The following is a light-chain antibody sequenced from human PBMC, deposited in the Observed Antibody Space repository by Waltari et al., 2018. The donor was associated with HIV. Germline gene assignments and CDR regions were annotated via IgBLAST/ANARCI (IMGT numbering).Light chain of an antibody. CDR1: SGSIASNS. CDR3: QSYDSTTRNVV. Sequence: FILTQPHSVSGSPGKTVQISCARTSGSIASNSVQWYQQRPGKIPKILIYEDDQTSSGGPDRFSGSIDTSSNSASLTISGLRTEDEADYYCQSYDSTTRNVVFGGGTKLTVL. J-gene: IGLJ2*01. CDR2: EDD. V-gene: IGLV6-57*01.